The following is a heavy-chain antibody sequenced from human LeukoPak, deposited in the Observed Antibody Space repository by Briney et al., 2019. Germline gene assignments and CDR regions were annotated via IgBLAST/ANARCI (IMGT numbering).Heavy chain of an antibody. J-gene: IGHJ5*02. CDR2: INHSGST. D-gene: IGHD3-9*01. CDR3: ARGPTYYDILTGYYPYNWFDP. CDR1: GGSFSGYY. V-gene: IGHV4-34*01. Sequence: SETLSLTCAVYGGSFSGYYWSWIRQPPGKGLEWIGEINHSGSTNYNPSLKSRVTISVDTSKNQFSLKLSSVTAADTAVYYCARGPTYYDILTGYYPYNWFDPWGQGTLVNVSS.